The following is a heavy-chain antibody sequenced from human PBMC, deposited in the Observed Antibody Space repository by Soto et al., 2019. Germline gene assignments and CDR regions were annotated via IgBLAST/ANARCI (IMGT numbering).Heavy chain of an antibody. V-gene: IGHV3-23*01. Sequence: EVQLLESGGGLVQPGGSLRLSCAASGFTFSSYAMSWVRQAPGKGLEWVSAISGSGGSTYYADSVKGRFTISRDNSKNTLYLQMNSLRAEDTAVYYCAKLRGKKESGWYEAYFDYWGQGALVTVSS. J-gene: IGHJ4*02. CDR3: AKLRGKKESGWYEAYFDY. CDR1: GFTFSSYA. D-gene: IGHD6-19*01. CDR2: ISGSGGST.